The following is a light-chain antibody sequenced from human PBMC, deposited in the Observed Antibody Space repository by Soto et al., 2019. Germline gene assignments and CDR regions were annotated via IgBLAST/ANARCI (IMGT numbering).Light chain of an antibody. Sequence: EIVLTQSPCTLSLSPGERATLSCRASQSVSSSYLAWYQQKPGQAPRLLIYGASSRATGIPDRFSGSGSGTDFTLTISRLEPEDFAVYYCQQYGRSWTFGQGTKVDIK. CDR3: QQYGRSWT. CDR2: GAS. V-gene: IGKV3-20*01. J-gene: IGKJ1*01. CDR1: QSVSSSY.